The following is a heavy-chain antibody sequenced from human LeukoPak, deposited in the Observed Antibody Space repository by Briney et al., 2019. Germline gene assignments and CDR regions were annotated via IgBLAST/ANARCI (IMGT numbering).Heavy chain of an antibody. CDR3: ARGDFYYMDV. CDR1: GGSFSGYY. CDR2: IYYSGST. Sequence: SETLSLTCAVYGGSFSGYYWSWIRQPPGKGLEWIGYIYYSGSTNYNPSLKSRVTISVDTSKNQFSPKLSSVTAADTAVYYCARGDFYYMDVWGKGTTVTVSS. J-gene: IGHJ6*03. V-gene: IGHV4-59*01.